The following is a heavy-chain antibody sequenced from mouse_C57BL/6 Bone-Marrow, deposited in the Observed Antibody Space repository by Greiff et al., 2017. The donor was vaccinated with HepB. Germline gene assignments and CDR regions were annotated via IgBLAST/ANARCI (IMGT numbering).Heavy chain of an antibody. Sequence: VKLQQPGAELVRPGSSVKLSCKASGYTFTSYWMDWVKQRPGQGLEWIGNIYPSDSETHYNQKFKDKATLTVDKSSSTAYMQLSSLTSEDSAVYYCARYYDYDRYFDVWGTGTTVTVSS. CDR1: GYTFTSYW. CDR2: IYPSDSET. CDR3: ARYYDYDRYFDV. J-gene: IGHJ1*03. V-gene: IGHV1-61*01. D-gene: IGHD2-4*01.